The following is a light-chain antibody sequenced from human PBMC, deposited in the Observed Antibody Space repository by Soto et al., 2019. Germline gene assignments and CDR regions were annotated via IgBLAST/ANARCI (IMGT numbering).Light chain of an antibody. CDR1: QGISSW. CDR2: AAS. J-gene: IGKJ4*01. CDR3: QKYKSAPLT. Sequence: DIKMSQSPSSVSASVGDRVTITCRASQGISSWLAWYQKKPGKAPNLLIYAASSLQSGVPSRFSGSESGTDFTLTISSLQPEDVATYYCQKYKSAPLTFGGGTKV. V-gene: IGKV1-12*01.